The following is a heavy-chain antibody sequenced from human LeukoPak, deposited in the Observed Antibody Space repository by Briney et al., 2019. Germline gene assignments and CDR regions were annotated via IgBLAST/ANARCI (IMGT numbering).Heavy chain of an antibody. CDR2: IIPIFGTA. D-gene: IGHD3-22*01. J-gene: IGHJ4*02. CDR3: ASGYDSSGYYYSQY. V-gene: IGHV1-69*13. Sequence: SVKVSCKASGGTFSSYAISWVRQAPGQGLEWMGGIIPIFGTANYAQKFQGRVTFTADESTSTAYMELSSLRSEDTAVYYCASGYDSSGYYYSQYWGQGTLVTVSS. CDR1: GGTFSSYA.